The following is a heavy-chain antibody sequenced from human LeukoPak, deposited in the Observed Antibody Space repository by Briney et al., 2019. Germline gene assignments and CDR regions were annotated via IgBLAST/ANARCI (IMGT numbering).Heavy chain of an antibody. CDR2: INHSGST. Sequence: PSDTLSLTCAVYGGSFSGYYWSWIRQPPGKGLEWIGEINHSGSTNYNPSLKSRVTISVDTSKNQFSLKLSSVTAADTAVYYCARASVLLWFGELAPPDEDYFDYWGQGTLVTVSS. CDR3: ARASVLLWFGELAPPDEDYFDY. CDR1: GGSFSGYY. D-gene: IGHD3-10*01. J-gene: IGHJ4*02. V-gene: IGHV4-34*01.